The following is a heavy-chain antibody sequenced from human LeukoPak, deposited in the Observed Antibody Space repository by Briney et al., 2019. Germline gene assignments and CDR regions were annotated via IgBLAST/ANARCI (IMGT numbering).Heavy chain of an antibody. Sequence: KPGGSLRLSCAASGFTFSDYYMSWIRQAPEKGLEWVSHISSSGSTIYYADSVKGRFTISRDNAKNSLYLQMNSLRAEDTAVYYCARTPLIEQQLNDDAFDIWGQGTMVTVSS. V-gene: IGHV3-11*01. CDR2: ISSSGSTI. CDR3: ARTPLIEQQLNDDAFDI. D-gene: IGHD6-13*01. CDR1: GFTFSDYY. J-gene: IGHJ3*02.